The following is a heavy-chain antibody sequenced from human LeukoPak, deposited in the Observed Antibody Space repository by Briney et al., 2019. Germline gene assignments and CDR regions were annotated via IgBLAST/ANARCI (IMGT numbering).Heavy chain of an antibody. J-gene: IGHJ5*02. CDR1: GYAFTGNY. V-gene: IGHV1-2*02. Sequence: ASEKLSCKASGYAFTGNYIHWIRQAPPQGLERMGWINPNNGGTNYAQKFQGRVTMTRDTSISTAYMELSRLRSDDTAAYYCARDTPAYCSSTRCSNWFDPWGQGALVTVSS. D-gene: IGHD2-2*01. CDR2: INPNNGGT. CDR3: ARDTPAYCSSTRCSNWFDP.